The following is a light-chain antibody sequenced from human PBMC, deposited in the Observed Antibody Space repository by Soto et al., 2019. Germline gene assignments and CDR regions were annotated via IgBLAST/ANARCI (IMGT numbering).Light chain of an antibody. Sequence: QSVLTQLASVSGSRGQSITISCTGTSSDVGSYNLVSWYQEHPGKAPKLMIYEGSKRPSGVSNRFSGSKSGNTASLTISGLQAEDEADYYCCSYAGSSPYVFGTGTKLTVL. V-gene: IGLV2-23*01. J-gene: IGLJ1*01. CDR1: SSDVGSYNL. CDR2: EGS. CDR3: CSYAGSSPYV.